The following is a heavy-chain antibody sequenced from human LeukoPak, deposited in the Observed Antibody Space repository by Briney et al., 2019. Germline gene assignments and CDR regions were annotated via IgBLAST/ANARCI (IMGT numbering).Heavy chain of an antibody. J-gene: IGHJ4*02. Sequence: GGSLRLSCAASGFSFSSYAMTWARQAPVKGLEWVSAISGDGTRTYYADSVRGRFTISRDNSKNTLYLQMNSLRAEDTAVYYCAGVRVTTTLIDYWGQGTLVTVSS. CDR3: AGVRVTTTLIDY. D-gene: IGHD4-17*01. CDR1: GFSFSSYA. V-gene: IGHV3-23*01. CDR2: ISGDGTRT.